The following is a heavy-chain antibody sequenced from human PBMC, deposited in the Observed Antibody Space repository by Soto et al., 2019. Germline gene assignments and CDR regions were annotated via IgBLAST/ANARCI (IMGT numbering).Heavy chain of an antibody. Sequence: QITLKESGPTLVKPTQTLTLTCTFSGFSLSTSGVGVGWIRQPPGKALEWLALIYWEDDKRYSPSLKSRRTITTDPSKNQVVLTMTNMYPTDTATYYCAHRRRAAGGYVFDYWGQGTLGTVSS. CDR2: IYWEDDK. CDR3: AHRRRAAGGYVFDY. D-gene: IGHD5-18*01. J-gene: IGHJ4*02. V-gene: IGHV2-5*02. CDR1: GFSLSTSGVG.